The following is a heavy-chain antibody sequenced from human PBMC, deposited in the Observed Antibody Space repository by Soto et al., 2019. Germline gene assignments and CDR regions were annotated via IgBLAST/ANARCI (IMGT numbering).Heavy chain of an antibody. CDR3: ARDPESYSGSYSSYYFDY. D-gene: IGHD1-26*01. CDR1: GGTFSSYA. V-gene: IGHV1-69*13. Sequence: ASVKVSCKASGGTFSSYAISWVRQAPGQGLEWMGGIIPIFGTANYAQKFQGRVTITADESTSTAYMELSSLRSEDTAVYYCARDPESYSGSYSSYYFDYWGQGTLVTVSS. CDR2: IIPIFGTA. J-gene: IGHJ4*02.